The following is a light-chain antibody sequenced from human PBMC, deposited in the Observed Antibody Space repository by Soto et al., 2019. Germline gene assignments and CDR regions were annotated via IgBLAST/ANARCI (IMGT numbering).Light chain of an antibody. CDR1: SSNIGAGYD. CDR3: QSYDTSLSGSV. Sequence: SVLTQPPSVPGAPGQRVTISCTGTSSNIGAGYDVHWYQHLPGTAPKLLIYGNINRPSGVPDRFSGSKSDTSASLAITGLQAEDEADYYCQSYDTSLSGSVFGGGTKVTVL. V-gene: IGLV1-40*01. CDR2: GNI. J-gene: IGLJ3*02.